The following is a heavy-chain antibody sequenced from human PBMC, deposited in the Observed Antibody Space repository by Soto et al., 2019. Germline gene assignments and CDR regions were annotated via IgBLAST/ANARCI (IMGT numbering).Heavy chain of an antibody. CDR3: ARIREQQLAYYYYYYGMDV. J-gene: IGHJ6*02. V-gene: IGHV2-26*01. CDR2: IFSNDEK. D-gene: IGHD6-13*01. CDR1: GFSLSNARMG. Sequence: QVTLKESGPVLVKPTETLTLTCTVSGFSLSNARMGVSWIRQPPGKALEWLAHIFSNDEKSYSTSLKSRLTISKDTSKSQVVLTMTNMDPVDTATYYCARIREQQLAYYYYYYGMDVWGQGTTVTVSS.